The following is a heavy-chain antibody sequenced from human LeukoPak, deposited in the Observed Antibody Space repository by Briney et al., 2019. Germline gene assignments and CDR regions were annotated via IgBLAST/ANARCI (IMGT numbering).Heavy chain of an antibody. CDR3: ARDRDSSGYYTTTSLDY. D-gene: IGHD3-22*01. Sequence: PGGSLRLSCAASGFTFSSYAMHWVSQAPGKGLEWVAVISYDGSNKYYADSVKGRFTISRDNSKNTLYLQMNSLRAEDTAVYYCARDRDSSGYYTTTSLDYWGQGTLVTVSS. J-gene: IGHJ4*02. V-gene: IGHV3-30-3*01. CDR2: ISYDGSNK. CDR1: GFTFSSYA.